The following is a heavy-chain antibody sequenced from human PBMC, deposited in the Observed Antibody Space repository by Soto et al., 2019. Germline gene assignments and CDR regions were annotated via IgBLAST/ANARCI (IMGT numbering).Heavy chain of an antibody. Sequence: GASVKVSCKASGGTFSSYAISWVRQAPGQGLEWMGGIIPIFGTANYAQKFQGRATITADESTSTAYMELSSLRSEDTAVYYCARGYCSSTSCLAYFDYWGQGTLVTVSS. J-gene: IGHJ4*02. D-gene: IGHD2-2*01. CDR3: ARGYCSSTSCLAYFDY. CDR1: GGTFSSYA. CDR2: IIPIFGTA. V-gene: IGHV1-69*13.